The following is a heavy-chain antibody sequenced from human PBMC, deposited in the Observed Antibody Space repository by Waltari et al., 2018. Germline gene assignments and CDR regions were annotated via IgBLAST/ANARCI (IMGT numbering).Heavy chain of an antibody. D-gene: IGHD3-16*02. CDR2: IYYSGST. Sequence: QVQLQESGPGLVKPSETLSLTCTVSGGSISRYYWSWIRQPPGKGLEWNGYIYYSGSTNNNPSLKSRVTISVDTSKNQFSLKLSSVTAADTAVYYCARLMITFGGVIVGFDYWGQGTLVTVSS. CDR3: ARLMITFGGVIVGFDY. CDR1: GGSISRYY. J-gene: IGHJ4*02. V-gene: IGHV4-59*08.